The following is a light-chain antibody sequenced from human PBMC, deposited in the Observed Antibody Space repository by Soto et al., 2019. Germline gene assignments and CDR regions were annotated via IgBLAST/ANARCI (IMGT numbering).Light chain of an antibody. Sequence: DIQMTQSPSSLSASVGDRVTMTCRASQSISNYLNWYQQKPGKAPKLLMFAASSLQSGVPSRFSGGGSATDFTLTISSLQPEDFATYYCQQSYSTPRTFGQGTKVEI. CDR2: AAS. V-gene: IGKV1-39*01. CDR1: QSISNY. CDR3: QQSYSTPRT. J-gene: IGKJ1*01.